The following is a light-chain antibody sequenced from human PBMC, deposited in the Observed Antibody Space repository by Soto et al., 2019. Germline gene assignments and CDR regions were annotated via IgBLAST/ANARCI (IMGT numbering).Light chain of an antibody. CDR1: QSVLYSSNNKNY. J-gene: IGKJ1*01. Sequence: DIVMTQSPDSLAVSLGERATINCKSSQSVLYSSNNKNYLAWYQQKPGQPPKLLIYWASTRDSGVPDRFSGSGSGTDFTLTISSLEADDVAVYYCQQYYDAPQIFGQGTKVEIK. CDR2: WAS. V-gene: IGKV4-1*01. CDR3: QQYYDAPQI.